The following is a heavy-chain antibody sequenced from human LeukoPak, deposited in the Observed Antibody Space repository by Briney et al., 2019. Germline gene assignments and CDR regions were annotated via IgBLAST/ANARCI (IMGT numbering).Heavy chain of an antibody. J-gene: IGHJ5*02. Sequence: ASVKVSCKVSGYTFTGYFTHWVRQAPGQGLEWMGWINTDSGGANYAQKFQGRVTMTRDKSITTGYMELSRLRSDDTAVYYCSRDWDPITGTTRWFDPWGQGTLVTVSS. V-gene: IGHV1-2*02. CDR2: INTDSGGA. CDR3: SRDWDPITGTTRWFDP. CDR1: GYTFTGYF. D-gene: IGHD1-7*01.